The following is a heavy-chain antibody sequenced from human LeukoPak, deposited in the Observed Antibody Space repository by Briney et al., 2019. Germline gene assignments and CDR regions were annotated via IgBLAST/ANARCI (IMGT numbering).Heavy chain of an antibody. J-gene: IGHJ4*02. CDR2: FSGPGKT. D-gene: IGHD5-18*01. Sequence: GGSLRLSCAASGFTLSNSAMSWVRQAPGKGLEWVSGFSGPGKTYYADSVKGRFTISRDNAKNSLYLQMNSLRAEDTAVYYCARDSAMVDYWGQGTLVTVSS. CDR1: GFTLSNSA. V-gene: IGHV3-69-1*01. CDR3: ARDSAMVDY.